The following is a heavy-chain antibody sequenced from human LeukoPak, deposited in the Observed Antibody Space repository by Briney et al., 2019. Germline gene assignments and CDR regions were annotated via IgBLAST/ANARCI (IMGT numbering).Heavy chain of an antibody. CDR1: GFTFSSYS. J-gene: IGHJ5*02. D-gene: IGHD3-22*01. CDR2: ISSSSSYI. Sequence: PGGSLRLSCAASGFTFSSYSMNWVRQAPGKGLEWVSSISSSSSYIYYADSVKGRFTISRDNAKNSLYLQMNSLRAEDTAVYYCARDLHRYDSSGYTPNWFDPWGQETLVTVSS. V-gene: IGHV3-21*01. CDR3: ARDLHRYDSSGYTPNWFDP.